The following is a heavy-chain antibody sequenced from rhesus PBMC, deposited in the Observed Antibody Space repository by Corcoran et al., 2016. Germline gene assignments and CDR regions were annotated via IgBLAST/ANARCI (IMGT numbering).Heavy chain of an antibody. CDR3: VRYGRPGQNGYSVEH. Sequence: QVQLQESGPGLVKPSETLSLTCAVSGGSFRDYLWPWLRQSPVKGLEWIGEINGNSGDTKYESAVKSRGTSSKDASKKQLSLKLTSVTAADTAVYYCVRYGRPGQNGYSVEHWGRGVLVTVSS. V-gene: IGHV4-80*01. J-gene: IGHJ4*01. D-gene: IGHD5-30*01. CDR1: GGSFRDYL. CDR2: INGNSGDT.